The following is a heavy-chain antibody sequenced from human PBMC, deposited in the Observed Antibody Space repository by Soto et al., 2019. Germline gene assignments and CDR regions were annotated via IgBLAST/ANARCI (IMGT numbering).Heavy chain of an antibody. Sequence: GGSLRLSCAASGFTFSSYAMSWVRQAPGKGLEWVSAISGSGGSTYYADSVKGRFTISRDNSKNTLYLQMNSLRAEDTAVYYCAIPYTGDCSGGSCKTYYYYYMDVWGKGTTVTVSS. J-gene: IGHJ6*03. CDR2: ISGSGGST. D-gene: IGHD2-15*01. CDR1: GFTFSSYA. V-gene: IGHV3-23*01. CDR3: AIPYTGDCSGGSCKTYYYYYMDV.